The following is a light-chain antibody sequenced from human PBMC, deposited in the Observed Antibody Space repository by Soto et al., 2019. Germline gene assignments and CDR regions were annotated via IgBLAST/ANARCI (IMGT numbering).Light chain of an antibody. V-gene: IGLV2-8*01. CDR2: DVS. CDR1: SSDVGGYHY. CDR3: SSYAGSNNWV. Sequence: QSALTQPPSASGSPGQSVTISCTGTSSDVGGYHYVSWYQHHPGRAPKVMIYDVSKRPSGVPDRFSGSKSGNTASLTVSGLQAEDEAHYYCSSYAGSNNWVFGGGTKLTVL. J-gene: IGLJ3*02.